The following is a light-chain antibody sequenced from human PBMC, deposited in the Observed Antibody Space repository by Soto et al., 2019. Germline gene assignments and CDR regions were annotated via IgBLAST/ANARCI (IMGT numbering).Light chain of an antibody. CDR2: RNN. Sequence: QLVLTQPPSASGTPGQRVTISCSGSSSNIGSNYVYWYQQLPGTAPKLLIYRNNQRPSGVPDRFSGSKSGTSASLAISGLRSEDEADYYWAAWDDSLSGPGVFGTGTKLTVL. CDR3: AAWDDSLSGPGV. J-gene: IGLJ1*01. CDR1: SSNIGSNY. V-gene: IGLV1-47*01.